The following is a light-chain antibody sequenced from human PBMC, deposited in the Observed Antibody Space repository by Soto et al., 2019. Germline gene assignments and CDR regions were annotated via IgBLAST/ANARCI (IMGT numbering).Light chain of an antibody. J-gene: IGKJ1*01. V-gene: IGKV3-20*01. Sequence: ENVLTQSPGTLSLSPGERATLSCRASQSVSSSYLAWYQQKPGQPPSLLIFDASNRATGIPDRFSGSGYGTDFTLTISSLEPEDFAVYYCQQYGSSPPSWTLGQGTKVEIK. CDR1: QSVSSSY. CDR3: QQYGSSPPSWT. CDR2: DAS.